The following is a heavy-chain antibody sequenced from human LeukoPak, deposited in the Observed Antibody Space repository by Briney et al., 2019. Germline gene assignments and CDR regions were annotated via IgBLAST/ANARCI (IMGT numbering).Heavy chain of an antibody. CDR3: ARARGNTYGYFEY. Sequence: GGSLRLSCAASGHTLSGYWMHGVRQAPGKGLVWVSRINGDASSTSYADSVKGRFTISRDNAKSTLYLQMNSLRVEDTAVYYCARARGNTYGYFEYWGQGTLVTVSS. V-gene: IGHV3-74*01. CDR2: INGDASST. CDR1: GHTLSGYW. D-gene: IGHD5-18*01. J-gene: IGHJ4*02.